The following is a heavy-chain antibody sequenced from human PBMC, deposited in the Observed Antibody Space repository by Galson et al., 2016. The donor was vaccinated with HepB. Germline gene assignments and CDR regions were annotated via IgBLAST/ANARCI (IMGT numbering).Heavy chain of an antibody. D-gene: IGHD5-24*01. CDR2: INHSGST. Sequence: SETLSLTCSVSGASVSGSTYYWAWIRQPPGKGLEWIGEINHSGSTNYNPSLKSRVTISVDTPKKQFSLKLSSVTAADTAVYYCARSGYNYYYYYGMDVWGQGTTVTVSS. CDR1: GASVSGSTYY. J-gene: IGHJ6*02. CDR3: ARSGYNYYYYYGMDV. V-gene: IGHV4-39*07.